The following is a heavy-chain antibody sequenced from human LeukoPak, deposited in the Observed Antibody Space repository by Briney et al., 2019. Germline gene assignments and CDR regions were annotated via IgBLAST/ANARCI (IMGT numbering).Heavy chain of an antibody. CDR1: GYTFTGYY. J-gene: IGHJ3*02. D-gene: IGHD5-12*01. Sequence: ASVKVSCKASGYTFTGYYMHWVRQAPGQGLEWMGIINPSGGSTSYAQKFQGRVTMTRDTSTSTVYMELSSLRSEDTAVYYCARGGPWLRSSPGAFDIWGQGTMVTVSS. CDR3: ARGGPWLRSSPGAFDI. CDR2: INPSGGST. V-gene: IGHV1-46*01.